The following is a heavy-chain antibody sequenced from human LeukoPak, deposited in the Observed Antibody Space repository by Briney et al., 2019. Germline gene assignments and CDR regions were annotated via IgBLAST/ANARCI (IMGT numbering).Heavy chain of an antibody. J-gene: IGHJ4*02. CDR3: ARSQNYYGSGDY. V-gene: IGHV4-61*03. CDR1: GDSLSNGNYY. D-gene: IGHD3-10*01. CDR2: IYYTGNT. Sequence: SETLSLTCTVSGDSLSNGNYYWSWLRQPPGKALEWIGYIYYTGNTYYNPSLEGRVTISVDTSRNHFSVKLSSVTAADTAVYYCARSQNYYGSGDYWSQGTLVTVSS.